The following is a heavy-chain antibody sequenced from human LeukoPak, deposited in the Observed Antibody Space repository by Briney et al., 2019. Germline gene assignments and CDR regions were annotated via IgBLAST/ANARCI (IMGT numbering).Heavy chain of an antibody. CDR1: GYTFTSYY. CDR3: ARDFYYDSSGYYSLDY. CDR2: INPSGGST. V-gene: IGHV1-46*01. Sequence: GASVKVSCKASGYTFTSYYMHWVRQAPGQGLEWMGIINPSGGSTSYAQKFQGRVTMTRDMSTSTVYMELSSLRSEDTAVYYCARDFYYDSSGYYSLDYWGQGTLVTVSS. J-gene: IGHJ4*02. D-gene: IGHD3-22*01.